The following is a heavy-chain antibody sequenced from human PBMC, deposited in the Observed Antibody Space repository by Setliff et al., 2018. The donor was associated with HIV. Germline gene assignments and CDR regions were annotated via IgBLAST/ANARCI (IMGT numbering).Heavy chain of an antibody. Sequence: ASVKVSCKASGYTFTGYYMHWVRQAPGQGLEWMGRINPNSGGTKYAQKFQGRVTMTEDTSTDTAYMELSSLSFEDTAVYYCATTGPYSGSLYGMDVWGQGTTVTAP. CDR3: ATTGPYSGSLYGMDV. CDR2: INPNSGGT. D-gene: IGHD1-26*01. J-gene: IGHJ6*02. CDR1: GYTFTGYY. V-gene: IGHV1-2*06.